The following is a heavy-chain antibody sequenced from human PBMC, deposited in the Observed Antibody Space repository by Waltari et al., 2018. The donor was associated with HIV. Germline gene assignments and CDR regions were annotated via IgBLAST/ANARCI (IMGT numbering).Heavy chain of an antibody. D-gene: IGHD2-2*01. J-gene: IGHJ5*02. CDR2: IYYSGST. CDR1: GGSISSSSYY. Sequence: QLQLQESGPGLVKPSETLSLTCTVSGGSISSSSYYWGWIRQPPGKGLELIGSIYYSGSTYYNPSLKRRVTISVDTSKNQFSLKLSSVTAADTAVYYCASQGVTRGWFDPWGQGTLVTVSS. CDR3: ASQGVTRGWFDP. V-gene: IGHV4-39*01.